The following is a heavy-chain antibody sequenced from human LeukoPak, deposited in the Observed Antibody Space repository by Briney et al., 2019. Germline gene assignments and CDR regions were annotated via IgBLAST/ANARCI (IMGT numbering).Heavy chain of an antibody. Sequence: GGSLRLSCAASGFTFSSYSMNWVRQAPGKGLEWVSTITDGSTYYADSVKGRFTISRDDSKDTVYLQMNSLRAEDTAIYYCAKATFGCSSTSCYSFDYWGQGTLVTVSS. CDR1: GFTFSSYS. CDR2: ITDGST. D-gene: IGHD2-2*02. V-gene: IGHV3-23*01. J-gene: IGHJ4*02. CDR3: AKATFGCSSTSCYSFDY.